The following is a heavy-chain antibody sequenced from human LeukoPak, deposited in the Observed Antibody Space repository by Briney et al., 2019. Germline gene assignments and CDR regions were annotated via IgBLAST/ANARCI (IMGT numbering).Heavy chain of an antibody. Sequence: SETPSLTCAVYGGSFSGYYWSWIRQPPGKGLEWIGEINHSGSTNYNPSLKSRVTISVDTSKNQFSLKLSSVTAADTAVYYCASSYGDYLVDYCYGMDVWGKGTTVTVSS. CDR3: ASSYGDYLVDYCYGMDV. V-gene: IGHV4-34*01. CDR2: INHSGST. CDR1: GGSFSGYY. J-gene: IGHJ6*04. D-gene: IGHD4-17*01.